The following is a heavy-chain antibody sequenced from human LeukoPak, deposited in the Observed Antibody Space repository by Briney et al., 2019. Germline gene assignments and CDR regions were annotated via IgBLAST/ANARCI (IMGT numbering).Heavy chain of an antibody. CDR1: GSTFSNYV. CDR2: ISGSGGRT. CDR3: AKDSEHPVVPYYFDY. J-gene: IGHJ4*02. D-gene: IGHD4-23*01. V-gene: IGHV3-23*01. Sequence: PGGSLRLSCAASGSTFSNYVMTWVRQAPGEGLEWVSAISGSGGRTYYADSVQGQFTISRDNSKNTLYLQMNSLRVEDTAVYYCAKDSEHPVVPYYFDYWGQGNLVTVSS.